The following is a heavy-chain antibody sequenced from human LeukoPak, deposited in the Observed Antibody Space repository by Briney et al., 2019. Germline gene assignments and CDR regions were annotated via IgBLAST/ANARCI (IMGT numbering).Heavy chain of an antibody. CDR2: INPNNGGT. CDR3: ARLGIPYP. CDR1: GGTFSSYA. V-gene: IGHV1-2*02. Sequence: ASVKVSCKASGGTFSSYAISWVRQAPGQGLEWMGGINPNNGGTNYVQKFQGRVTMTRDTSISTAYMELIRLRSDDTAVYYCARLGIPYPWGQGTLVTVSS. J-gene: IGHJ5*02. D-gene: IGHD1-26*01.